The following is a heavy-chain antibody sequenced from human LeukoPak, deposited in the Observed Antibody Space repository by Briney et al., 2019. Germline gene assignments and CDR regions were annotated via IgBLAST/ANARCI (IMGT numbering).Heavy chain of an antibody. D-gene: IGHD3-10*01. J-gene: IGHJ4*02. CDR3: AKRASGSGTSLYYFDY. CDR1: GFTFSSYA. V-gene: IGHV3-23*01. Sequence: GGSLRLSCAASGFTFSSYAMSWVRQAPGKGLEGVSVISNSGGSTFYADSVKGRSTISRDNSKNTLYLQMNSLRAEDTTVYYCAKRASGSGTSLYYFDYWGQGTLVTVSS. CDR2: ISNSGGST.